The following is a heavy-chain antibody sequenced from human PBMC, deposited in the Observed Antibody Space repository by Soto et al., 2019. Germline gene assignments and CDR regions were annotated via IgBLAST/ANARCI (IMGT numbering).Heavy chain of an antibody. CDR2: IYYSGST. D-gene: IGHD5-12*01. J-gene: IGHJ4*02. CDR1: GGSISTYY. CDR3: ARGGAVLDGYFLAFDL. Sequence: QVQLRESGPGLVKPSETLSLTCTISGGSISTYYWSWIRQPPGKGLEWIAYIYYSGSTNYNPSRRGWATISVDTSRNRFSLRLASVTAADSAMYYCARGGAVLDGYFLAFDLWGQGTLVAVSS. V-gene: IGHV4-59*13.